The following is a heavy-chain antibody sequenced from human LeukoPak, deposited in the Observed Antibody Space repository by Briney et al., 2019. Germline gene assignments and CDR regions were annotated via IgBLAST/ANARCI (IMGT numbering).Heavy chain of an antibody. D-gene: IGHD3-22*01. V-gene: IGHV3-13*04. CDR3: TRESNCYDSSTSPWYFDL. J-gene: IGHJ2*01. CDR1: GFTFRSYD. CDR2: IDTAGCT. Sequence: GWSLRLSCAASGFTFRSYDMHWVRQTTGKGLEWVSAIDTAGCTYYPDSVKGRFTISRENTKNSLYLQMNSLRAGDTAVYYCTRESNCYDSSTSPWYFDLWGRGTLVTVSS.